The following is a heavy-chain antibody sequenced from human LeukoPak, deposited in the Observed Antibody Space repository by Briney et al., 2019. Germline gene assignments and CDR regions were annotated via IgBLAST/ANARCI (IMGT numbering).Heavy chain of an antibody. Sequence: KPGGSLRLSCAASGFTFSSYSMNWVRQAPGKGLERVSSISSSSSYIYYADSVKGRFTISRDNAKNSLYLQMNSPRAEDTAVYYCARRNGDYPNNNWFDPWGQGTLVTVSS. J-gene: IGHJ5*02. D-gene: IGHD4-17*01. CDR2: ISSSSSYI. CDR1: GFTFSSYS. V-gene: IGHV3-21*01. CDR3: ARRNGDYPNNNWFDP.